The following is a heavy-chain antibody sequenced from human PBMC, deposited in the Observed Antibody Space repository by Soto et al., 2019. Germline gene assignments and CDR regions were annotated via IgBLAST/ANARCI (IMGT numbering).Heavy chain of an antibody. CDR2: IDPSDSYT. V-gene: IGHV5-10-1*01. CDR1: GHSFTRYW. D-gene: IGHD3-10*01. J-gene: IGHJ5*02. Sequence: ESLKISCKGSGHSFTRYWISWVRQMPGKGLEWMGRIDPSDSYTNYGPSFQGHVTMSVDKSTSTAYLQWSSLKASDTAMYYCARMDGLVRGITKNWFDPWGQGTLVTVSS. CDR3: ARMDGLVRGITKNWFDP.